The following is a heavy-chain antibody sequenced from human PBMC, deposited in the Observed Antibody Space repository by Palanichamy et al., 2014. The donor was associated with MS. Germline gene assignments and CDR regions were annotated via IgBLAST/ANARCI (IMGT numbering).Heavy chain of an antibody. CDR1: GLTFSNAW. J-gene: IGHJ4*02. Sequence: EVQLVESGGGLVKPGGSLRLSCAASGLTFSNAWMNWVRQPPGKGLEWVGHIKSKTDGGTADYAAPVKGRFTISRDDSKNTLYLQMNSLKTEDTAAYYCTTPERPGGNSDYWGQGTLVTVSS. V-gene: IGHV3-15*07. CDR2: IKSKTDGGTA. CDR3: TTPERPGGNSDY. D-gene: IGHD4-23*01.